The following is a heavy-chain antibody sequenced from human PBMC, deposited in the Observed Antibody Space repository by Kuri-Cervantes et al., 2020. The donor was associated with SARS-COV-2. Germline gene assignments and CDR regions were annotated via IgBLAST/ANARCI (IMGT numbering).Heavy chain of an antibody. V-gene: IGHV1-69*13. J-gene: IGHJ2*01. CDR1: GGTFSSYA. D-gene: IGHD3-22*01. CDR2: IIPIFGTA. CDR3: ARETYDSSGYHIPTRNWYFDL. Sequence: SVKVSCKASGGTFSSYAISWVRQAPGQGLEGMGGIIPIFGTANYAQKFQGRVTITADESTSTAYMELSSVRSEDTAVYYCARETYDSSGYHIPTRNWYFDLWGRGTLVTVSS.